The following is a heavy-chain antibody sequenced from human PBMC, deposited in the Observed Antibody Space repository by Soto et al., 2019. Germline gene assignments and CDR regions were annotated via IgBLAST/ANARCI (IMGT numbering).Heavy chain of an antibody. CDR1: GFTFSSYG. CDR2: IWYDGSNK. V-gene: IGHV3-33*01. J-gene: IGHJ6*02. D-gene: IGHD2-15*01. Sequence: QVQLVESGGGVVQPGRSLRLSCAASGFTFSSYGMHWVRQAPGKGLEWVAVIWYDGSNKYYADSLKGRFTISRDNSKNTLYLQMNRLRAEDTAVYYCARDGLVVVAATGGFFAYYYYGMDVWGQGTKFTVS. CDR3: ARDGLVVVAATGGFFAYYYYGMDV.